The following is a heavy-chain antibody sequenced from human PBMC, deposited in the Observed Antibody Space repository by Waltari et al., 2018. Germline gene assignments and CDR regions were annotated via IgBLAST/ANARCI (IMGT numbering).Heavy chain of an antibody. D-gene: IGHD3-3*01. V-gene: IGHV1-24*01. CDR1: GYPPTELS. CDR3: ATKIPIFGVVTRNFDY. Sequence: QVQLVQSGAEVKKPGASVKVSCKVSGYPPTELSMNWLRQDPGKGLEWMGGFDPEDGETIYAQKFQGRVTMTEDTSTDTAYMELSSLRSEDTAVYYCATKIPIFGVVTRNFDYWGQGTLVTVSS. CDR2: FDPEDGET. J-gene: IGHJ4*02.